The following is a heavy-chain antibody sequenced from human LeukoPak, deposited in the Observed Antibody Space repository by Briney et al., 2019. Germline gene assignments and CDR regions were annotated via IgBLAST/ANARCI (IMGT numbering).Heavy chain of an antibody. D-gene: IGHD6-19*01. V-gene: IGHV4-39*01. Sequence: PSETLSLTCTVSGGSISSSSYYWGWIRQPPGKGLEWIGSIYFSGNTYYNPSLKSRVNISVDTSQNQFSLKLSSVTAADTAVYYCARQRYSSGWYIDCWGRGTLVTVSS. J-gene: IGHJ4*02. CDR2: IYFSGNT. CDR3: ARQRYSSGWYIDC. CDR1: GGSISSSSYY.